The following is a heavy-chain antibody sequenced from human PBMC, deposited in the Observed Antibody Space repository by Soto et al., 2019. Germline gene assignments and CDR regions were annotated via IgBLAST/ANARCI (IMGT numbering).Heavy chain of an antibody. Sequence: ASVKVSCKTSEYSFGDYYLHCVRQAPEQGLEWMGWINLNDGGTNSPRKFQGRLTMTRDKSITTVYMELSRLRSDDTAVYFCVRDAPSHQSIFDLWGPGTLVTVSS. CDR1: EYSFGDYY. D-gene: IGHD2-2*01. CDR3: VRDAPSHQSIFDL. J-gene: IGHJ4*02. V-gene: IGHV1-2*02. CDR2: INLNDGGT.